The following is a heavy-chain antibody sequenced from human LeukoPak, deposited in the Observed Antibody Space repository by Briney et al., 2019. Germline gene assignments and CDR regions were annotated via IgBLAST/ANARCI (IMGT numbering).Heavy chain of an antibody. D-gene: IGHD6-6*01. Sequence: ASVKVSCKASGYTFSNYGISWVRQAPGQGLEWMGWISVYNGNTVYAQKLRGRVTMTTDTSTSTAYMELRSLRSDDTAVYYCARDRWSSSSSEGTFDIWGQGTMVIVSS. CDR1: GYTFSNYG. V-gene: IGHV1-18*01. CDR2: ISVYNGNT. J-gene: IGHJ3*02. CDR3: ARDRWSSSSSEGTFDI.